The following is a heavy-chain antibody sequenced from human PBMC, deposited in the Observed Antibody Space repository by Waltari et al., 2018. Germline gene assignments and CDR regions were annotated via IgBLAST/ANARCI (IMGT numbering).Heavy chain of an antibody. CDR2: IYPSGST. CDR3: ARDPPPSCYACYYYGMDV. CDR1: GGSISSGGYY. Sequence: QVQLQESGPGLVKPSQTLSLTCTVSGGSISSGGYYWSWIRQHPGKGLEWIGYIYPSGSTSYNPSLKSRVTISVDRSKNQVSLKLSAVTAADTAVYYCARDPPPSCYACYYYGMDVWGQGTTVTVSS. D-gene: IGHD2-2*01. V-gene: IGHV4-31*03. J-gene: IGHJ6*02.